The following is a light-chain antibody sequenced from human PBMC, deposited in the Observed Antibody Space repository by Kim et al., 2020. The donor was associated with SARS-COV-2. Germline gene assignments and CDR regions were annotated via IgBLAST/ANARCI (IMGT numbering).Light chain of an antibody. J-gene: IGLJ2*01. CDR2: DVS. CDR1: SSDFGGYNY. V-gene: IGLV2-11*01. Sequence: GLSVTIACTGTSSDFGGYNYVSWYQQHPGKAPKLMIYDVSKWPSGVPDRFSGSKSGNTASLTISGLQAEDEADYYCCSYAGSFTVVFGGGTQLTVL. CDR3: CSYAGSFTVV.